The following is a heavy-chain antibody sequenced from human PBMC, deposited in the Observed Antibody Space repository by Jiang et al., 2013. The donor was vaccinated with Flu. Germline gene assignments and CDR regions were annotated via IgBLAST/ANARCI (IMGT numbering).Heavy chain of an antibody. J-gene: IGHJ4*02. CDR2: LLQWAD. Sequence: SLTCTVSGGSIRGYYWSWIRQPPREGTGVDWVYLLQWADRLQPSLKNRVTISVDTSKNQFSLKLSSVTAADTAVYYCARYYCPNGVCYNFDFWGQGTLVTVSS. CDR1: GGSIRGYY. D-gene: IGHD2-8*01. CDR3: ARYYCPNGVCYNFDF. V-gene: IGHV4-59*01.